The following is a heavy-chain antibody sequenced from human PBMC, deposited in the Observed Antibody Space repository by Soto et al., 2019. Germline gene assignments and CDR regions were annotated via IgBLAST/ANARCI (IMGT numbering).Heavy chain of an antibody. V-gene: IGHV3-74*01. CDR1: GFTFSTYW. Sequence: EVHLVESGGGLVQPGWSLRLSCAASGFTFSTYWMHWVHQAPGKGLVWVSRINADGTTTTYADSVKGRFTISRDNAKNTLYLQMNSLRAEDTAVYFCATVATHSYNWVDPWGQGPLVTISS. J-gene: IGHJ5*02. CDR3: ATVATHSYNWVDP. D-gene: IGHD3-3*02. CDR2: INADGTTT.